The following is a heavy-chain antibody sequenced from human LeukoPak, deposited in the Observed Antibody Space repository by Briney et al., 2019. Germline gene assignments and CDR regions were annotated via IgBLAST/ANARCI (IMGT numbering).Heavy chain of an antibody. CDR2: INSRGTTI. Sequence: GGSLRLSCAGSGFTFSSYWMHWVRQAPGKGLVWAARINSRGTTITYADSVKGRFTISRDNTKSTLFLQLNSLRAEDTAVYYCVRAAPLMVADPLDYWGQGTLVTVSS. V-gene: IGHV3-74*01. D-gene: IGHD4/OR15-4a*01. CDR1: GFTFSSYW. J-gene: IGHJ4*02. CDR3: VRAAPLMVADPLDY.